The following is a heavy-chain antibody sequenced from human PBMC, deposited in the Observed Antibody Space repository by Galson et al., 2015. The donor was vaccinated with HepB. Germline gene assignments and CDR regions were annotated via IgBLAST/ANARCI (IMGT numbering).Heavy chain of an antibody. CDR1: GGSISSSSYY. V-gene: IGHV4-61*05. D-gene: IGHD4-17*01. Sequence: SETLSLTCTVSGGSISSSSYYWGWIRQPPGKGLEWIGNIYRSGNTNYNPSLRSRVTILVDMSKNQFSLRLSSVTPADTAVYYCVRQVDFADYSAWFDPWGQGTLVTVSS. CDR2: IYRSGNT. J-gene: IGHJ5*02. CDR3: VRQVDFADYSAWFDP.